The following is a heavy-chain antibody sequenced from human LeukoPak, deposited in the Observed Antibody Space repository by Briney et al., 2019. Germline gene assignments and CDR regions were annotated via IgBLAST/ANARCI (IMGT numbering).Heavy chain of an antibody. D-gene: IGHD2-21*02. CDR3: ARSNCGGDCENPNDALDI. V-gene: IGHV4-34*01. J-gene: IGHJ3*02. Sequence: SETLSLTCAVYGGSFSDYHWSWIRQPPGKGLEWIGKINHSGSNKYNPSLKSRLTISVDTSKNQFSLNLSSMTAADTAVYYCARSNCGGDCENPNDALDIWGQGTMVTVSS. CDR1: GGSFSDYH. CDR2: INHSGSN.